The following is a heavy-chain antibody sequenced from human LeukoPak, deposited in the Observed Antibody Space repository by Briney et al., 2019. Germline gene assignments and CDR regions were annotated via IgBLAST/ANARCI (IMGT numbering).Heavy chain of an antibody. D-gene: IGHD6-19*01. V-gene: IGHV3-7*01. J-gene: IGHJ6*03. Sequence: GGSLRLSCAASGFTFSNYWMSWVRQAPGKGLEWVANIKQDGSEKYYVDSVKGRFTISRDNAKNSLYLQMNDLRAEDTAVYYCARVALSVAGAYYYYMDVWGKGTTVTISS. CDR2: IKQDGSEK. CDR3: ARVALSVAGAYYYYMDV. CDR1: GFTFSNYW.